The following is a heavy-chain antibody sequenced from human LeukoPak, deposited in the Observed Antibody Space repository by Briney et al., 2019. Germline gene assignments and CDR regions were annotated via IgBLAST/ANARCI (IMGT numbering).Heavy chain of an antibody. CDR3: ARGRRLGIRMVRGALFDP. CDR2: MNPNSGRT. D-gene: IGHD3-10*01. J-gene: IGHJ5*02. CDR1: GYTFGSYD. Sequence: ASVKVSRKASGYTFGSYDINWVRQATGQGLEWMGWMNPNSGRTDYAPKFQGRITMSRNTSISTAYMELSSLRSEDTAVYYCARGRRLGIRMVRGALFDPWGQGTLVTVSS. V-gene: IGHV1-8*01.